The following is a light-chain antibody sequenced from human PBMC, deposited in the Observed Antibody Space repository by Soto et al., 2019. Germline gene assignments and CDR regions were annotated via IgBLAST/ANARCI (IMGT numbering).Light chain of an antibody. CDR1: QSVSSSY. CDR3: QQYGSSSWT. Sequence: EIVMTQSPATLSVSPGERATLSCKASQSVSSSYLAWYQQKPGQAPRLIIYAASSRATGIPDRFSDSGSGTDCTLTITRLEPEDVAVYYCQQYGSSSWTFGQGTKVDIK. J-gene: IGKJ1*01. V-gene: IGKV3-20*01. CDR2: AAS.